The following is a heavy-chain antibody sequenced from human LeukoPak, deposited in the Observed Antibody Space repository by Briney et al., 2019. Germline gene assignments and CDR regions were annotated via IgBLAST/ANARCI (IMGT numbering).Heavy chain of an antibody. CDR2: VIPILRQS. CDR1: GGTFSTFA. CDR3: AKVRGSDAFDI. Sequence: ASVKVSCKASGGTFSTFALNWVRQAPGQGLKWMGRVIPILRQSDSAQKFQGRVTITADTSTSTAYMELRSLRSEDTAVYYCAKVRGSDAFDIWGQGTMVTVSS. V-gene: IGHV1-69*04. J-gene: IGHJ3*02.